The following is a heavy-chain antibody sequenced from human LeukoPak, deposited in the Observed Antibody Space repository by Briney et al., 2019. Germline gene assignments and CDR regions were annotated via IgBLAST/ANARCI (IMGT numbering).Heavy chain of an antibody. CDR1: GGSISSSSYY. CDR3: ARPRRGSSSWYVYYYGMDV. V-gene: IGHV4-39*01. D-gene: IGHD6-13*01. J-gene: IGHJ6*02. Sequence: SETLSLTCTVSGGSISSSSYYWGWIRQPPGKGLEWIGSIYYSGSTYYNPSLKSRVTISVDTSKNQFSLKLSSVTAADTAVYYCARPRRGSSSWYVYYYGMDVWGQGTTVTVSS. CDR2: IYYSGST.